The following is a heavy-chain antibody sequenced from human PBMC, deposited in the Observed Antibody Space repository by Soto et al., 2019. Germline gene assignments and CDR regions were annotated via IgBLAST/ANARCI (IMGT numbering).Heavy chain of an antibody. J-gene: IGHJ4*02. D-gene: IGHD3-3*01. CDR3: ARDAGVTIFGVVGARGYFDY. CDR1: GFTFDDYA. CDR2: ISWNSGSI. Sequence: EVQLVESGGGLVQPGRSLRLSCAASGFTFDDYAMHWVRQAPGKGLEWVSGISWNSGSIGYADSVKGRFTISRDNAKNSLYLQMNSLRAEDTALYYCARDAGVTIFGVVGARGYFDYWGQGTLVTVSS. V-gene: IGHV3-9*01.